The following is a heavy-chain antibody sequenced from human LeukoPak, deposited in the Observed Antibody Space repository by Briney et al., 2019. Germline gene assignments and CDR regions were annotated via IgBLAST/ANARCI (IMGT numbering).Heavy chain of an antibody. D-gene: IGHD1-26*01. CDR3: ARDLGALGAFDI. Sequence: SETLSLTCTVSGGSISSYYWSWIRQPPGKGLEWIGYIYYSGSTNYNPSLKSRVTISVDTSKNQFSLKLSSVTAAYTAVYYCARDLGALGAFDIWGQGTMVTVSS. V-gene: IGHV4-59*01. CDR2: IYYSGST. J-gene: IGHJ3*02. CDR1: GGSISSYY.